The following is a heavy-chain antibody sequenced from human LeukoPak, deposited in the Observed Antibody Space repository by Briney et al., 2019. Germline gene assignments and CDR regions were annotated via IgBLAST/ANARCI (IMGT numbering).Heavy chain of an antibody. J-gene: IGHJ4*02. CDR2: IYYSGST. CDR3: ARGGKSLLLWFGESPTYFDY. CDR1: GGSISSGDYY. D-gene: IGHD3-10*01. V-gene: IGHV4-30-4*01. Sequence: PSETLSLTCTVSGGSISSGDYYWSWIRQPPGKGLEWIGYIYYSGSTYYNPSLKSRVTISVDTSKNQFSLRLSSVTAADTAVYYCARGGKSLLLWFGESPTYFDYWGQGTLVTVPS.